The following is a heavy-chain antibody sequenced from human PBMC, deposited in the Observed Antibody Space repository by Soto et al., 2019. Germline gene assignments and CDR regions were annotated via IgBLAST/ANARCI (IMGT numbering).Heavy chain of an antibody. Sequence: QVQVVESGGGVVQPGGSLRLSCSASGFTISTYAMHWVRQAPGKGLEWVAVITYNENNKYYADSVRGPFTISRDTSQNTLSLKLNSLRVEDTAVHYCARGGIYYSDTSGAMDVWGQGTTVTVSS. J-gene: IGHJ6*02. CDR1: GFTISTYA. CDR3: ARGGIYYSDTSGAMDV. D-gene: IGHD3-22*01. CDR2: ITYNENNK. V-gene: IGHV3-30-3*01.